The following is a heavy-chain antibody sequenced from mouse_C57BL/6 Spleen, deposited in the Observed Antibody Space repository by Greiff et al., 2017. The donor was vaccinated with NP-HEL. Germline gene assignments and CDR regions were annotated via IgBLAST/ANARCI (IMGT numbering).Heavy chain of an antibody. CDR1: GYTFTSYW. J-gene: IGHJ3*01. CDR2: IDPSDSGT. D-gene: IGHD1-1*01. CDR3: ARWDYGGFAY. V-gene: IGHV1-52*01. Sequence: QVQLQQPGAELVRPGSSVKLSCKASGYTFTSYWMHWVKQRPIQGLEWIGNIDPSDSGTHYNQKFKDKATLTVDKSSSTAYMQLSSLTSEDSAVYYCARWDYGGFAYWGQGTLVTVSA.